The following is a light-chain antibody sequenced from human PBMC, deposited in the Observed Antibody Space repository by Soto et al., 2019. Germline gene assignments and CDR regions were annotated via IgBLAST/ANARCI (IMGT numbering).Light chain of an antibody. V-gene: IGKV3-15*01. Sequence: EIVMTQSPATLSVSPGERATLSCRASQSVSNYLAWFQQKPGQAPRLLTYDASTRATGIPVRFSGSGSGTEFTLTISSLQSEDFGVYYCQQNKDWPGTFGQGTKVEI. CDR3: QQNKDWPGT. CDR1: QSVSNY. J-gene: IGKJ1*01. CDR2: DAS.